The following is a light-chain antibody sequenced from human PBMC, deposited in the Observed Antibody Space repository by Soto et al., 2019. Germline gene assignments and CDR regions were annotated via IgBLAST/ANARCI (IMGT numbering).Light chain of an antibody. V-gene: IGKV3-20*01. CDR2: GAS. Sequence: EILLTQSPSTLSLSPGEGVTLSCRASQSVTVNSLAWYQQKPGQAPRLLIYGASSRATGIPDRFSGGGSGTDFTLTISSLEPEDFAVYYCHQYNNWPPWTFGQGTKVDIK. J-gene: IGKJ1*01. CDR3: HQYNNWPPWT. CDR1: QSVTVNS.